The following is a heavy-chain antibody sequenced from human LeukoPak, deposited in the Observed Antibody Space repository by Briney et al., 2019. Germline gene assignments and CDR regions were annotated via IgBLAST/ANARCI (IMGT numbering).Heavy chain of an antibody. J-gene: IGHJ4*02. V-gene: IGHV3-30*04. CDR2: ISYDGSNK. D-gene: IGHD3-10*01. Sequence: GGSLRLSCAASGFTFSSYAMHWVRQAPGKGLEWVAVISYDGSNKYYADSVKGRFTISRDNSKNTLYLQMNSLRAEDTAVYYCARANRNYGSGSYYDYWGQGTLVTVSS. CDR1: GFTFSSYA. CDR3: ARANRNYGSGSYYDY.